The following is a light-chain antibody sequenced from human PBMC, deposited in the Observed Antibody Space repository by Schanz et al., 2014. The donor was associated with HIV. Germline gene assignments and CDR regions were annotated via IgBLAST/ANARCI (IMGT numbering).Light chain of an antibody. CDR2: GAS. V-gene: IGKV3-20*01. Sequence: EIVLTQSPGTLSLSLGERATLSCRASQSVSSYLAWYHQKPGQAPRLLIYGASTRATGIPDRFSGSGSETDFTLTITRLEPEDFAVYFCQYFGNSGGTFGGGTKVEIK. J-gene: IGKJ4*01. CDR1: QSVSSY. CDR3: QYFGNSGGT.